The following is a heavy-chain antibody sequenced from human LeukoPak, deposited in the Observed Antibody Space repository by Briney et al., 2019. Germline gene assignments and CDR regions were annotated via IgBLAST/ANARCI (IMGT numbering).Heavy chain of an antibody. CDR1: GGSINSGTFY. CDR3: ARLGSAVVVPAAIPGDYYYMDV. Sequence: SETLSLTCTVSGGSINSGTFYWGWIRQPPGKGLEWIGSMYYDGSSYYNPSLKSRVTTSVDTSKNQFSLKLTSVTAADTAVYYCARLGSAVVVPAAIPGDYYYMDVWGKGTTVTVSS. J-gene: IGHJ6*03. V-gene: IGHV4-39*01. CDR2: MYYDGSS. D-gene: IGHD2-2*02.